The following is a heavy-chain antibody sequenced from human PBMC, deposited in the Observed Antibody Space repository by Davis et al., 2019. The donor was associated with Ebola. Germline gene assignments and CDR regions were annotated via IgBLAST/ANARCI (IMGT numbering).Heavy chain of an antibody. CDR3: AREPPLRFKSDAFDI. Sequence: ASVKVSCKASGYTFTSYYMHWVRQAPGQGLEWMGIINPSGGSTSYAQKFQGRVTSTADESTSTAYMELSSLRSEDTAVYYCAREPPLRFKSDAFDIWGQGTMVTVSS. D-gene: IGHD3-3*01. CDR1: GYTFTSYY. V-gene: IGHV1-46*01. CDR2: INPSGGST. J-gene: IGHJ3*02.